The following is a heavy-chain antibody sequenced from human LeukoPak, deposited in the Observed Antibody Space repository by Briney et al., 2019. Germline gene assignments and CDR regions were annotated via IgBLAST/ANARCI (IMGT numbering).Heavy chain of an antibody. V-gene: IGHV3-23*01. CDR3: AKDYPECTGTTCSGEAFFDY. CDR2: ISGSGSST. CDR1: GFTFSSYA. Sequence: GGSLRLSCAASGFTFSSYAMSWVRQAPGKGLEWVSAISGSGSSTHYADSVKGRFTISRDNSKNTVYLQMNSLRAEDTAVYYCAKDYPECTGTTCSGEAFFDYWGQGTLVTVSS. D-gene: IGHD2-2*01. J-gene: IGHJ4*02.